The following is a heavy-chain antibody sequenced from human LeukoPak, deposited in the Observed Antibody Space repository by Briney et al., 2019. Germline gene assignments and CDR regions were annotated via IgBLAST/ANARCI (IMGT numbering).Heavy chain of an antibody. CDR3: ARDGWTMVPYYMDV. CDR2: ISSSSSTI. V-gene: IGHV3-48*04. CDR1: EFIFSSYS. J-gene: IGHJ6*03. D-gene: IGHD3-10*01. Sequence: GGSLRLSCAASEFIFSSYSMNWVRQAPGKGLEWVSYISSSSSTIYYADSVKGRFTISRDNAKNSLYLQMNSLRAEDTAVYYCARDGWTMVPYYMDVWGKGTAVTVSS.